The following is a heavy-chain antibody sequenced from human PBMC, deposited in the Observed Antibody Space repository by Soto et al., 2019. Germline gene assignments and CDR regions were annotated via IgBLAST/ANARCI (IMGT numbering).Heavy chain of an antibody. CDR3: TTGAEWLRPRRIIDP. CDR2: IKSKTDGGTT. V-gene: IGHV3-15*07. D-gene: IGHD5-12*01. J-gene: IGHJ5*02. Sequence: GGSLRLSCAASGFTFSSYAMHWVRQAPGKGLEWVGRIKSKTDGGTTDYAAPVKGRFTISRDDSKNTLYLQMNSLKTEDTAVYYCTTGAEWLRPRRIIDPWGQGTLVTVSS. CDR1: GFTFSSYA.